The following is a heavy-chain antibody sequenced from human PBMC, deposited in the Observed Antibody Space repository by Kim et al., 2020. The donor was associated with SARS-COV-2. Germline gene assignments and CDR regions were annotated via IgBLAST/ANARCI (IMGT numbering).Heavy chain of an antibody. CDR3: VAARGGIRY. CDR1: GFTFSDHH. V-gene: IGHV3-72*01. J-gene: IGHJ4*02. D-gene: IGHD3-10*01. Sequence: GGSLRLSCAASGFTFSDHHMDWVRQAPGKGLDWVGRIRNKANTYTTEYAASVKGRFAISRDDSKNSLYLQMNSLQTEDTAVYYCVAARGGIRYWGQGTLV. CDR2: IRNKANTYTT.